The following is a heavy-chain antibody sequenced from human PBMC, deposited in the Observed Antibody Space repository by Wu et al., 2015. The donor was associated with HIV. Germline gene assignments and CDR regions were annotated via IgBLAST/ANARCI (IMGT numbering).Heavy chain of an antibody. D-gene: IGHD1-1*01. CDR2: IIPIFGTA. J-gene: IGHJ3*02. CDR1: GGTFSSYA. Sequence: VQLVQVWGREVKKPGSSVKVSCKASGGTFSSYAISWVRQAPGQGLEWMGGIIPIFGTANYAQKFQGRVTITADESTSTAYMELSSLRSEDTAVYYCASSPRYNWNDASAFDIWGQGTMVTVSS. CDR3: ASSPRYNWNDASAFDI. V-gene: IGHV1-69*12.